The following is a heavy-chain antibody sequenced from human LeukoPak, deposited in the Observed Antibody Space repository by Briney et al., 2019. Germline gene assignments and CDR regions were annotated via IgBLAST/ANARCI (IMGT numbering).Heavy chain of an antibody. J-gene: IGHJ4*02. CDR1: GITLSNYG. D-gene: IGHD1-14*01. Sequence: GGSLRLSCAVSGITLSNYGVSWVRQAPGKGLEWVAGISDSGGRTNYADSVKGRFTISRDNAKKSLFLELNSLRADDTAVFYCARDPGSSAFDLWGQGSLVTVST. CDR3: ARDPGSSAFDL. CDR2: ISDSGGRT. V-gene: IGHV3-23*01.